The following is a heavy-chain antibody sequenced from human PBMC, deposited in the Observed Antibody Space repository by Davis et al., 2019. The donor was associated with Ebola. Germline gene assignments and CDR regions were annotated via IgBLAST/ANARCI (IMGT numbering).Heavy chain of an antibody. D-gene: IGHD6-19*01. CDR2: IYHSGHT. CDR1: GGSISGYY. J-gene: IGHJ4*02. CDR3: AGAGYSSGWSFEY. V-gene: IGHV4-59*12. Sequence: SETLSLTCTVSGGSISGYYWSWIRQPPGKGLEWIGYIYHSGHTDSNPSLKSRVTISVDTSKNQLSLKLNSVTAADTAVYYCAGAGYSSGWSFEYWGQGALVVVSS.